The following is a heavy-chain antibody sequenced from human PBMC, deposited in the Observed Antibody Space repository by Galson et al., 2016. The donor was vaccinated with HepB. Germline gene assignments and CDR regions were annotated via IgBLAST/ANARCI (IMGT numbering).Heavy chain of an antibody. V-gene: IGHV2-70*01. CDR2: IDWDGDH. Sequence: PALVKPTQTLTLTCTFTGFSLTTRGMCVSWIRQPPGKALEWLALIDWDGDHYYTTSLKTRLTISKDTSKNQVLLTMTNMDPVDTATYYCARSDFGGNFLDYWGQGTLVTVPS. CDR3: ARSDFGGNFLDY. CDR1: GFSLTTRGMC. J-gene: IGHJ4*02. D-gene: IGHD4-23*01.